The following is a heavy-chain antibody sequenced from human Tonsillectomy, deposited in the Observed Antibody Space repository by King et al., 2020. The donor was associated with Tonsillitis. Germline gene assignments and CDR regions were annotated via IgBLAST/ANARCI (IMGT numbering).Heavy chain of an antibody. J-gene: IGHJ5*02. V-gene: IGHV4-4*02. CDR2: VYHDGNT. CDR3: ARTRAGYCSGTGCSWLDP. CDR1: GASIDNTNW. D-gene: IGHD2-15*01. Sequence: HVQLQESGPGLVKPWGTLSLTCAVSGASIDNTNWWSWVRQSPGKGREWIGEVYHDGNTNYNPSLRSRGTMSVDKSKNHFSLNLRSVTAADTAVYYCARTRAGYCSGTGCSWLDPWGQGILVTVSS.